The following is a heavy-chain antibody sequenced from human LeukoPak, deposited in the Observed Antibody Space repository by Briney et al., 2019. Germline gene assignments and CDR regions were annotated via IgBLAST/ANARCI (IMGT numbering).Heavy chain of an antibody. CDR3: AAGGGWDPSFGVVTHIDA. V-gene: IGHV3-74*01. J-gene: IGHJ6*03. D-gene: IGHD3-3*01. Sequence: HGRSRRLSGAASGFAFSGYVMHGVRQGPKKGLELVSRIDNDGHGIIYADSVKGRFTTSRDNAKSTLYLQMNSLRVEDTAVYYCAAGGGWDPSFGVVTHIDAWGKGTTVAVS. CDR2: IDNDGHGI. CDR1: GFAFSGYV.